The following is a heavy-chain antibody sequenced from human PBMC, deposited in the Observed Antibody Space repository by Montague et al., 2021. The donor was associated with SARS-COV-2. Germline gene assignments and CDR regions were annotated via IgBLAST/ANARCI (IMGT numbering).Heavy chain of an antibody. V-gene: IGHV4-59*01. D-gene: IGHD6-19*01. CDR1: GGSISSYY. J-gene: IGHJ3*02. CDR3: ARGSGWMGNAFDI. CDR2: IYYSGST. Sequence: SETLSLTCTVSGGSISSYYWGWIRQPPGRGLEWIGDIYYSGSTNYNPSLKSRVTISVDTSKNQFSLKLSSVTAADTAVYYCARGSGWMGNAFDIWGQGTMVTVSS.